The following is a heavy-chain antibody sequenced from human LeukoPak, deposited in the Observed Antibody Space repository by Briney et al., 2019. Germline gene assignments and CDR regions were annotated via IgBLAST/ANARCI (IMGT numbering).Heavy chain of an antibody. Sequence: SETLSLTCTVSGGSISSGSYYWGWIRQPPGKGLEWIGSIYYSGSTYYNPSLKSRVTISVDTSKNQFSLKLSSVTAADTAVYYCARHVEVRGVNAFDIWGQGTMVTVSS. V-gene: IGHV4-39*01. D-gene: IGHD3-10*01. CDR2: IYYSGST. J-gene: IGHJ3*02. CDR1: GGSISSGSYY. CDR3: ARHVEVRGVNAFDI.